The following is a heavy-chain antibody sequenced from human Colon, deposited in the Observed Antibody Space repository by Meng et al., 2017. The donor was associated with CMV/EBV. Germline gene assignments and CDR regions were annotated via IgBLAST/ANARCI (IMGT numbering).Heavy chain of an antibody. V-gene: IGHV3-30*01. J-gene: IGHJ4*02. D-gene: IGHD3-22*01. CDR1: GFTFSTYA. Sequence: SGFTFSTYAIQWVRQAAGKGLEWVAVTSYDERHKYYGVSAKGRFTISRDNSKNTLFLQMDSLRTDDTAVYYCAGSGAGYDTTGPGDYWGQGTLVTVSS. CDR3: AGSGAGYDTTGPGDY. CDR2: TSYDERHK.